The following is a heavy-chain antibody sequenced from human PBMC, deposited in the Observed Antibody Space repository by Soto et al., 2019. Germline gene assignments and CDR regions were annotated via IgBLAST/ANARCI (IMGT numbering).Heavy chain of an antibody. CDR2: IWYDGSNK. CDR1: GFTFSSYG. Sequence: GGSLRLSCAASGFTFSSYGMHWVRQAPGKGLEWVAVIWYDGSNKYYADSVKGRFTISRDNSKNTLYLQMNSLRAEDTAVYYCARDGLTRDTEYSSSNVDYWGQGTLVTVSS. D-gene: IGHD6-6*01. CDR3: ARDGLTRDTEYSSSNVDY. J-gene: IGHJ4*02. V-gene: IGHV3-33*01.